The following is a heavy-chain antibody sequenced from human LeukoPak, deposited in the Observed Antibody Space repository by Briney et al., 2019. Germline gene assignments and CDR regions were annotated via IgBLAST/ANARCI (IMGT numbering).Heavy chain of an antibody. D-gene: IGHD2-2*01. Sequence: ASVTVSFKASGYNFPSYGINWVRQAPGQGLEWMGWIRPHTGETNSAQRFQDRVTMTTDTSTTTAYMELRSLRFDDTAVYYCARDRGGKGSAIFYWGQGSLVTVSS. J-gene: IGHJ4*02. CDR2: IRPHTGET. V-gene: IGHV1-18*01. CDR3: ARDRGGKGSAIFY. CDR1: GYNFPSYG.